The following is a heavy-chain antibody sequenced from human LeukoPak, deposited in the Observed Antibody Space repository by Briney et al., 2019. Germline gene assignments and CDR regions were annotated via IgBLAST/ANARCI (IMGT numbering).Heavy chain of an antibody. Sequence: ASVKVSCKASGYIFTGYYIHWVRQAPGQGLEWVGWINPNSGGTNYAQKFQGRVTMTRDTSISTAYMDLSRLRSDDTAVYYCARALTPKQQLVPVDYWGQGTLVTVSS. J-gene: IGHJ4*02. V-gene: IGHV1-2*02. D-gene: IGHD6-13*01. CDR3: ARALTPKQQLVPVDY. CDR1: GYIFTGYY. CDR2: INPNSGGT.